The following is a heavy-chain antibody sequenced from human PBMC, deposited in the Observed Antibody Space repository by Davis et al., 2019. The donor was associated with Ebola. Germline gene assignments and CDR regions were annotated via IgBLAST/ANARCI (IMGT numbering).Heavy chain of an antibody. CDR2: LGTGADT. CDR1: GFTFSSYS. Sequence: GESLKISCAASGFTFSSYSMNWVRQAPGKGLEWVSTLGTGADTYYADSVKGRFTISRDISKNTLYLQMNGLRVEDTAIYYCVKDTSNIWFDIWGQGTMVTVSS. CDR3: VKDTSNIWFDI. D-gene: IGHD1-26*01. J-gene: IGHJ3*02. V-gene: IGHV3-23*01.